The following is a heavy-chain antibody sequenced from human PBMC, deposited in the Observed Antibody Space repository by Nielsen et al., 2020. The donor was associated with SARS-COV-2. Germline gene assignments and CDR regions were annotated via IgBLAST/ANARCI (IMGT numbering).Heavy chain of an antibody. CDR3: AKDRDSSGWYRAFSN. V-gene: IGHV3-23*01. Sequence: GGSLRLSCAASGFTFSSYAMSWVRQAPGKGLEWVSAISGSGGSTYYADSVKGRFTISRDNSKNTLYLQMNSLRAEDTAVYYCAKDRDSSGWYRAFSNWGQGTLVTVSS. J-gene: IGHJ4*02. CDR1: GFTFSSYA. D-gene: IGHD6-19*01. CDR2: ISGSGGST.